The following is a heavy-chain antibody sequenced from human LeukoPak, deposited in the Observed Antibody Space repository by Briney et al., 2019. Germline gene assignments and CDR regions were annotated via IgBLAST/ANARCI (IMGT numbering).Heavy chain of an antibody. CDR3: ARVVVAAGGWFDP. CDR1: GYSFTSYW. J-gene: IGHJ5*02. V-gene: IGHV5-51*01. CDR2: IYPGDSDT. D-gene: IGHD2-15*01. Sequence: GEPLKISCKGSGYSFTSYWIGWVRQMPGKGLEWMGIIYPGDSDTRYSPSFQGQVTISADKSISTAYLQWSSLKASDAAMYYCARVVVAAGGWFDPWGQGTLVTVSS.